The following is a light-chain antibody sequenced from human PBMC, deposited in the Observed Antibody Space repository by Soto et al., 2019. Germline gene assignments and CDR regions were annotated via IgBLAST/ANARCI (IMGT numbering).Light chain of an antibody. CDR2: DVS. J-gene: IGLJ1*01. V-gene: IGLV2-14*01. CDR3: SSYTSSSTLHV. Sequence: QSLLTRPASVTGSPGQSITIFCTGTSSDVGGYNYVSWYQQHPGKAPKLMIYDVSNRPSGVSNRFSGSKSGNTASLTISGLQAEDEADYYCSSYTSSSTLHVFGTGTKVTVL. CDR1: SSDVGGYNY.